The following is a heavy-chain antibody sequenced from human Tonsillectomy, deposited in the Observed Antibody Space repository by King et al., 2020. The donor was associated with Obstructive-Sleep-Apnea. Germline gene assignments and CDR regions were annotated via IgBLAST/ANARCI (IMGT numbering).Heavy chain of an antibody. CDR1: GYTFTSYG. CDR3: ARDVSLVGSGRKIDS. Sequence: QLVQSGAEVRKPGASVKVSCKPSGYTFTSYGFSWVRQAPGQGLEWMGWISTYTSDTNYAQKLQGRVTMTTDTSTSTAYMELRSLRSDDTAVYYCARDVSLVGSGRKIDSWGQGTLVTVSS. CDR2: ISTYTSDT. V-gene: IGHV1-18*04. J-gene: IGHJ4*02. D-gene: IGHD6-19*01.